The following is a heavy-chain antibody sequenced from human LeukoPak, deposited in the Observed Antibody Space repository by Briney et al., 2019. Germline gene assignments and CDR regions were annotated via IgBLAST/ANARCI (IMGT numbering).Heavy chain of an antibody. CDR1: GFTFSSYS. CDR3: ARATNVDTAMVGY. CDR2: ISSSSSYI. Sequence: GGSLRLSCAASGFTFSSYSMNWVRQAPGKGLEWVSSISSSSSYIYYADSVKGRFTISRDNAKNSLYLQMNSLRAEDTAVYYCARATNVDTAMVGYWGQGTLVTVSS. D-gene: IGHD5-18*01. V-gene: IGHV3-21*01. J-gene: IGHJ4*02.